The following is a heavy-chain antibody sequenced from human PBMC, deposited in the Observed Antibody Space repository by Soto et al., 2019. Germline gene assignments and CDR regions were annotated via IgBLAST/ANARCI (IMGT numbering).Heavy chain of an antibody. V-gene: IGHV1-69*06. D-gene: IGHD6-6*01. CDR2: IIPIFGTA. CDR1: GYTLSGYA. J-gene: IGHJ5*02. CDR3: ATEYSSSQGWFDP. Sequence: SVKVSCRSSGYTLSGYAISSVRQAPGQGLEWMGGIIPIFGTANYAQKFQGRVTITADKSTSTAYMELSSLRSEDTAVYYCATEYSSSQGWFDPWGQGTLVTVSS.